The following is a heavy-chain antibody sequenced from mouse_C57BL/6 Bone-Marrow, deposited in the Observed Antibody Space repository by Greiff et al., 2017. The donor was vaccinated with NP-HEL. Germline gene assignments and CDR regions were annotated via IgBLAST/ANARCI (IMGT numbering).Heavy chain of an antibody. CDR2: IYPGSGST. J-gene: IGHJ1*03. V-gene: IGHV1-55*01. Sequence: QVQLQQPGAELVKPGASVKMSCKASGYTFTSYWITWVKQRPGQGLEWIRDIYPGSGSTNYNEKFKSKATLTVDTSSSTAYMQLSSLTSEDSAVYYCARSRTTVVAPYWYFDVWGTGTTVTVSS. CDR1: GYTFTSYW. D-gene: IGHD1-1*01. CDR3: ARSRTTVVAPYWYFDV.